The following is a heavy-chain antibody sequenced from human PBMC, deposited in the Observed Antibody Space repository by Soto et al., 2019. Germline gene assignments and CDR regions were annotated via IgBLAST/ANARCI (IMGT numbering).Heavy chain of an antibody. V-gene: IGHV3-23*01. CDR1: GFTFSSYA. J-gene: IGHJ4*02. Sequence: GGSLRLSCAASGFTFSSYAMSWVRQAPGKGLQWVSAISDSGDSTYSTDSVKGRFTISRDNSKNTLYLQMNSLRAEDTAIYYCAKYDSGIPAADTTNWGQGTLVTVSS. D-gene: IGHD6-13*01. CDR3: AKYDSGIPAADTTN. CDR2: ISDSGDST.